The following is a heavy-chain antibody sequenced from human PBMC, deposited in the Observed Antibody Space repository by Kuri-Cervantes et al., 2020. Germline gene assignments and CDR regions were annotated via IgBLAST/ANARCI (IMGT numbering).Heavy chain of an antibody. J-gene: IGHJ4*02. Sequence: LSLTCAASGFTFSSYSMNWVRQAPGKGLEWVSSISSSSSYIYYADSVKGRFTISRDNAKNSLYLQMNSLRAEDTAVYYCAKVSEQLPPDYWGQGTLVTVSS. V-gene: IGHV3-21*01. CDR1: GFTFSSYS. CDR3: AKVSEQLPPDY. CDR2: ISSSSSYI. D-gene: IGHD5-18*01.